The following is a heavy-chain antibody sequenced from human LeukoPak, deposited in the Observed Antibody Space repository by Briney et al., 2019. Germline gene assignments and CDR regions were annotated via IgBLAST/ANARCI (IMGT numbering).Heavy chain of an antibody. CDR3: ANLHVDTAMVTGY. CDR2: ISGSGGST. V-gene: IGHV3-23*01. J-gene: IGHJ4*02. CDR1: GGSISSRGYY. Sequence: ETLSLTCTVSGGSISSRGYYWGWIRQPPGKGLEWVSAISGSGGSTYYADSVKGRFTISRDNSKNTLYLQMNSLRAEDTAVYYCANLHVDTAMVTGYWGQGTLVTVSS. D-gene: IGHD5-18*01.